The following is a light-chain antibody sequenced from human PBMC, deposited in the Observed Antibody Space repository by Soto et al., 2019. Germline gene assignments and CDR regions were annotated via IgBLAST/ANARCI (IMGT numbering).Light chain of an antibody. CDR2: GAS. Sequence: IVMTQSPATLSVSPGERATLSCRASQSVSSNLAWYQQKPGQAPRLLIYGASTRATGIPARFSGSGSGTELTLTISSLQSEDFAVYYCQQYNNWPLTFGQGTRLE. CDR3: QQYNNWPLT. J-gene: IGKJ5*01. CDR1: QSVSSN. V-gene: IGKV3-15*01.